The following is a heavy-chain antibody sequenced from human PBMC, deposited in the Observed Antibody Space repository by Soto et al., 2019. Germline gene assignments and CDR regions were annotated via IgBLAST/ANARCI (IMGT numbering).Heavy chain of an antibody. CDR1: GFTFTNYA. CDR2: ISGSGLTT. CDR3: AKDFFSDCTGGSCYSGGSDY. V-gene: IGHV3-23*01. D-gene: IGHD2-8*02. J-gene: IGHJ4*02. Sequence: EVQLLDSGGGLVQPGGCLRLSCAASGFTFTNYAMSWFRQAPGKGLVRVSAISGSGLTTYYGNSVKGRFTISRDNSKSTLYLQMNSLRVEDTATYFCAKDFFSDCTGGSCYSGGSDYWGQGTLVTVSS.